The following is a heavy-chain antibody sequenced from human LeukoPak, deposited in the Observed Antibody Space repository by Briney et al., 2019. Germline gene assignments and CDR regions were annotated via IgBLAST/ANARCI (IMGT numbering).Heavy chain of an antibody. CDR3: ARDRGSGGLHDV. CDR2: INPSGGST. J-gene: IGHJ6*04. CDR1: GYTFTSYG. Sequence: ASVKVSCKASGYTFTSYGISWVRQAPGQGLEWMGIINPSGGSTSYAQKFQGRVTMTRDTSTSTVYMELSSLRSEDTAVYYCARDRGSGGLHDVWGKGTTVTVSS. D-gene: IGHD3-10*01. V-gene: IGHV1-46*01.